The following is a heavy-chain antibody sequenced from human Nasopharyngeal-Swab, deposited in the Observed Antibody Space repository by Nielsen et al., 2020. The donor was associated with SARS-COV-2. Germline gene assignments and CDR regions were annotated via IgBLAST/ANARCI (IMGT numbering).Heavy chain of an antibody. CDR3: ARARLSVAGAWYMDV. D-gene: IGHD6-19*01. J-gene: IGHJ6*04. V-gene: IGHV1-18*01. Sequence: ASVKVSCKASGYTFKSYGVSWVRQAPGQRREWRAWISGYNGFPRYAAGLQGRVSVTADTSTNTVYMDLRSLGTDDTATYFCARARLSVAGAWYMDVWGTGTAVSVSS. CDR1: GYTFKSYG. CDR2: ISGYNGFP.